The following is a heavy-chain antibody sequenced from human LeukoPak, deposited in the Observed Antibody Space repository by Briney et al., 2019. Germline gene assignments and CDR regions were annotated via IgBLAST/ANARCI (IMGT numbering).Heavy chain of an antibody. D-gene: IGHD6-13*01. Sequence: SESLSLTCTVSGGSISSYYWSWIRQPPGKGLEWIGYIYYSGSTNYNPSLKSRVTISVDTSKNQFSLKLSSVTAADTAVYYCARTIAAAGPDYWHFDLWGRGTLVTVSS. V-gene: IGHV4-59*01. CDR1: GGSISSYY. J-gene: IGHJ2*01. CDR2: IYYSGST. CDR3: ARTIAAAGPDYWHFDL.